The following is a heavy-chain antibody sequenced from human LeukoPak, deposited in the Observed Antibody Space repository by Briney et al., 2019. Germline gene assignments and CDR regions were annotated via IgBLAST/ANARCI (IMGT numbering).Heavy chain of an antibody. D-gene: IGHD3-22*01. CDR1: GFTVSSNY. CDR2: IYSGGST. V-gene: IGHV3-53*01. J-gene: IGHJ4*02. Sequence: PGGSLRLFCAASGFTVSSNYMSWVRQAPGKGLEWVSVIYSGGSTYYADSVKGRFTISRDNSKNTLYLQMNSLRAEDTAVYYCARDDSSGYFDCWVQPTLVTLSS. CDR3: ARDDSSGYFDC.